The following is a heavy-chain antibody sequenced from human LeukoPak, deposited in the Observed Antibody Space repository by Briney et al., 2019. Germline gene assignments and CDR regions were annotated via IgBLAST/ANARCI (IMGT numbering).Heavy chain of an antibody. J-gene: IGHJ4*02. Sequence: GGSLRLSCAASGFTFRSYAMSWVRQAPGEGLEWVSAINNSGGITYYADSVKGRFTISRDNPKNTLYLQMNSLRVEDTAVYYCATPGYSSGWYAYWGQGTLVTVSS. D-gene: IGHD6-19*01. CDR3: ATPGYSSGWYAY. CDR1: GFTFRSYA. V-gene: IGHV3-23*01. CDR2: INNSGGIT.